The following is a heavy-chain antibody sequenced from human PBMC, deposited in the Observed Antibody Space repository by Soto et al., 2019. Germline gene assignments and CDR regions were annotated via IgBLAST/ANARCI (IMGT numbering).Heavy chain of an antibody. V-gene: IGHV3-74*01. CDR1: GFTFSTSW. D-gene: IGHD2-15*01. CDR2: IKSDASTT. CDR3: SFTPTSCFGYDY. J-gene: IGHJ4*02. Sequence: EVQLVESGGGLVQPGGSLRLSCAASGFTFSTSWMHWVRQAAGKGLVWVSRIKSDASTTNYADSVKGRVTISRYNAKNTQYLQMDILSVEDTAAYYCSFTPTSCFGYDYWGQGTLVTVSS.